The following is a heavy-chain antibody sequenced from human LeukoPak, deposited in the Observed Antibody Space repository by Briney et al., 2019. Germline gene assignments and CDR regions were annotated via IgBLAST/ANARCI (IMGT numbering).Heavy chain of an antibody. V-gene: IGHV3-23*01. CDR2: LSGSGGSS. J-gene: IGHJ6*02. Sequence: GGSLRLSCAASGFTFSSYAMSWVRQAPGKGLEWVSALSGSGGSSYNADSVKGRFTISRDNSKNTLFLQMNRLRAEDTAIYYCAKEPTIAAGVNGMDVWGQGTTVTVSS. CDR1: GFTFSSYA. D-gene: IGHD6-13*01. CDR3: AKEPTIAAGVNGMDV.